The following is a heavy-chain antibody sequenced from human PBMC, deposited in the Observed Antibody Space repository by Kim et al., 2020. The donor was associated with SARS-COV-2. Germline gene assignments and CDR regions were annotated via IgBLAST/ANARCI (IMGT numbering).Heavy chain of an antibody. V-gene: IGHV1-69*13. CDR1: GGTFSSYA. D-gene: IGHD2-15*01. CDR3: ARGLIGGGDHVKYCSGGSCYSGGYYFGY. Sequence: SVKVSCKASGGTFSSYAISWVRQAPGQGLEWMGGIIPIFGTANYAQKFQGRVTITADESTSTAYMELSSLRSEDTAVYYCARGLIGGGDHVKYCSGGSCYSGGYYFGYWGQGPLVTVSS. J-gene: IGHJ4*02. CDR2: IIPIFGTA.